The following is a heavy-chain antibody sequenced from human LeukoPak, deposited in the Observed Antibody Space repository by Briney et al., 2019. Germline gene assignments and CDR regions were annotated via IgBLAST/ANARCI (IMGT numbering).Heavy chain of an antibody. D-gene: IGHD3-22*01. V-gene: IGHV4-59*01. Sequence: SETLSLTCTVSGGSISSYDWSWIRQPPGKGLEWVGYIYYGGSTNYNPSLKSRVTISVDTSKNQFSLKLSSVTAADTAVYYCARAYYYDSSGYGIRAFDIWGQGTMVTVSS. J-gene: IGHJ3*02. CDR1: GGSISSYD. CDR2: IYYGGST. CDR3: ARAYYYDSSGYGIRAFDI.